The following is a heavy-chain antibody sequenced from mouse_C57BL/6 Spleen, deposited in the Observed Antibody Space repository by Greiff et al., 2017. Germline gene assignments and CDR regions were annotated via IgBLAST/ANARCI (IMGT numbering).Heavy chain of an antibody. Sequence: VQLHQPGAELVMPGASVKLSCKASGYTFTSYWMHWVKQRPGQGLEWIGEIDPSDSYTNYNQKFKGKSTLTVDKSSSTAYMQLSSLTSEDSAVYYCAREGLGRGYFDVWGTGTTVTVSS. V-gene: IGHV1-69*01. D-gene: IGHD4-1*01. CDR3: AREGLGRGYFDV. CDR2: IDPSDSYT. J-gene: IGHJ1*03. CDR1: GYTFTSYW.